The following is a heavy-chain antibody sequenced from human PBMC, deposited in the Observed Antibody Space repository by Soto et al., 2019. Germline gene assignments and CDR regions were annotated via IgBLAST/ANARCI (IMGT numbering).Heavy chain of an antibody. Sequence: PSETLSLTCTVSGGSISSYYWSWIRQPPGKGLEWLGYSYSSGSTNYNPSLKSRVSISLDTSKNQFSLKLTSVTAADTAVYYCTSDSSVSSFDYWGQGALVTVSS. V-gene: IGHV4-59*01. CDR3: TSDSSVSSFDY. CDR2: SYSSGST. J-gene: IGHJ4*02. CDR1: GGSISSYY. D-gene: IGHD3-22*01.